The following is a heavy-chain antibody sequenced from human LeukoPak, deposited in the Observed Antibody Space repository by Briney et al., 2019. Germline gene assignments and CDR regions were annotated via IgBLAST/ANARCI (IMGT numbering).Heavy chain of an antibody. J-gene: IGHJ4*02. D-gene: IGHD2-15*01. CDR3: ARGPRQRNCSCGSCCRWVVDKELDY. V-gene: IGHV4-34*01. CDR2: INHSGST. CDR1: GGSFSGFY. Sequence: SETLSLTCAVYGGSFSGFYWSRIRQPPGKGLGWIGEINHSGSTNYNPSLKSRVTISVDTSKNQFSLKLSSATAADTAVYYGARGPRQRNCSCGSCCRWVVDKELDYWGQGTLVTVSS.